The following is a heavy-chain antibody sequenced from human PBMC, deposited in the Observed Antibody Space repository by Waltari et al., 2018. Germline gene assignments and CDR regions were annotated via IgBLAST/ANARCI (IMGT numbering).Heavy chain of an antibody. J-gene: IGHJ4*02. V-gene: IGHV1-18*01. CDR2: LSGHIGHT. Sequence: QVQLVQSGAEMKKPVASVRVPCQASGYPFTLYGFRGVRQAPGQGLEWLGGLSGHIGHTNYADNVQDRLTMPTDASTSTTYMELTNLRYDDTAMYYCARDTLIVGGTLGDYWGQGTLVTVSS. D-gene: IGHD1-26*01. CDR1: GYPFTLYG. CDR3: ARDTLIVGGTLGDY.